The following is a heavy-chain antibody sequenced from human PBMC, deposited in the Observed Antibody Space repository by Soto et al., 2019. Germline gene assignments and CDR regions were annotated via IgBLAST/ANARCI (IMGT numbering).Heavy chain of an antibody. Sequence: EVQLVESGGGLVKPGGSLRLSCAASGFTFSNAWMSWVRQAPGKGLEWVGRIKSKTDGGTTDYAAPVKGRFTISRDDSKNTLYLQMNSLRAEDTAVYYCAKDPRVKSDYAILPAFDIWGQGTMVTVSS. CDR1: GFTFSNAW. CDR3: AKDPRVKSDYAILPAFDI. CDR2: IKSKTDGGTT. V-gene: IGHV3-15*01. D-gene: IGHD4-17*01. J-gene: IGHJ3*02.